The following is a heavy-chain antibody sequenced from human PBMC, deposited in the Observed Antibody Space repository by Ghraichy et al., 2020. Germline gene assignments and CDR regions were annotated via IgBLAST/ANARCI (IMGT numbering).Heavy chain of an antibody. Sequence: ESLRLSCAASGLTVTSNYMSWVRQAPGKGLEWVSTVNAAGSTYYAASVKGRFTISRDRSKKTLYLQMNSLRAEDTAIYYCARGPRSDYYYIIDYWGQGTLVTVSS. J-gene: IGHJ4*02. D-gene: IGHD3-22*01. CDR3: ARGPRSDYYYIIDY. CDR1: GLTVTSNY. CDR2: VNAAGST. V-gene: IGHV3-53*01.